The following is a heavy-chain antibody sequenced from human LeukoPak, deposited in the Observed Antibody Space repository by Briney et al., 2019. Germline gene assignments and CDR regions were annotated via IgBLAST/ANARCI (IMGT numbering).Heavy chain of an antibody. CDR1: GGSISSSSYY. CDR3: ARGRGANYGDLRNRPYYFDY. CDR2: IYYSGSA. Sequence: PSETLSLTCTVSGGSISSSSYYWGWIRQPPGKGLEWIGSIYYSGSAYYNPSLESRVTISVDTSKNQFSLKLSSVTAADTAVYYCARGRGANYGDLRNRPYYFDYWGQGTLVTVSS. V-gene: IGHV4-39*07. J-gene: IGHJ4*02. D-gene: IGHD4-17*01.